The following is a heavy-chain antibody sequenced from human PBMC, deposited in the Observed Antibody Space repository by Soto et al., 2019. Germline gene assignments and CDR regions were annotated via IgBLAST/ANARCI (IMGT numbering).Heavy chain of an antibody. CDR2: IYYSGST. CDR3: ARGSSIAGLYYGMDV. V-gene: IGHV4-59*06. D-gene: IGHD6-6*01. J-gene: IGHJ6*02. CDR1: GDSMSSHY. Sequence: SETLSLTCAVSGDSMSSHYWNWVRQTPGKGLEWIGYIYYSGSTYYNPSLKSRVTISVDTSKNQFSLKLSSVTAADTAVYYCARGSSIAGLYYGMDVWGQGTTVTVSS.